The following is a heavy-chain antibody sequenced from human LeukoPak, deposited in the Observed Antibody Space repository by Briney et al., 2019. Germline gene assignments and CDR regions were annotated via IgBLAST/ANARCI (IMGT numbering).Heavy chain of an antibody. V-gene: IGHV3-64D*09. J-gene: IGHJ4*02. CDR1: GFTFSSYA. CDR3: VKVTGYKQHY. D-gene: IGHD5-24*01. Sequence: RGSLRLSCSASGFTFSSYAMHWVCQAPGKGLEYVSAISSNGGSTYYADSVKGRFTISRDNSKNTLYLQMSSLRAEDTAVYYCVKVTGYKQHYWGQGTLVTVSS. CDR2: ISSNGGST.